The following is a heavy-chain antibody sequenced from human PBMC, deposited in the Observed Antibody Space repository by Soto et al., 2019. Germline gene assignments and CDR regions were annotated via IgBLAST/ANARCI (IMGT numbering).Heavy chain of an antibody. CDR1: GDSISSGDYY. V-gene: IGHV4-30-4*01. D-gene: IGHD2-2*01. CDR2: IDYSGST. J-gene: IGHJ5*02. CDR3: ARQSCSSASCPWGWFDP. Sequence: QVQLQESGPGLVKPSQTLSLTCIVSGDSISSGDYYWSWIRQPPGKGLEWIGYIDYSGSTFYNPYLKSRVTISLDMSKNQFSLNLNSVTAADTAVYYCARQSCSSASCPWGWFDPWGQGTLVTVSS.